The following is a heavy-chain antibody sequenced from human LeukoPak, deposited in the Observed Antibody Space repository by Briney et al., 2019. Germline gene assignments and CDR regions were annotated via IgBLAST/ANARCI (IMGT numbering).Heavy chain of an antibody. J-gene: IGHJ3*02. CDR1: GYTFTSYG. CDR2: ISAYNGNT. CDR3: ARGSAQIAVAGGEDAFDI. D-gene: IGHD6-19*01. V-gene: IGHV1-18*04. Sequence: ASVKVSCKASGYTFTSYGISWVRQAPGQGLEWMGWISAYNGNTNYAQKLQGRVTMTTDTSTSTAYMELRSLRSDDTAVYYCARGSAQIAVAGGEDAFDIWGQGTMATVSS.